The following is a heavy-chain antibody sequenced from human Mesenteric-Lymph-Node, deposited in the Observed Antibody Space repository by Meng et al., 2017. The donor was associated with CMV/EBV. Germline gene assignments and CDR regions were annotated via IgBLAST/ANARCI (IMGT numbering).Heavy chain of an antibody. J-gene: IGHJ5*02. Sequence: SETLSLTCAVYGGSFSGYYWSWIRQPPGKGLEWIGEINHSGSTNYNPSLKSRVTISVDTSKNQFSLKLSSVTAADTAVYYCARANKKWEPVGWFDPWGQGTLVTVSS. CDR1: GGSFSGYY. V-gene: IGHV4-34*01. D-gene: IGHD1-26*01. CDR2: INHSGST. CDR3: ARANKKWEPVGWFDP.